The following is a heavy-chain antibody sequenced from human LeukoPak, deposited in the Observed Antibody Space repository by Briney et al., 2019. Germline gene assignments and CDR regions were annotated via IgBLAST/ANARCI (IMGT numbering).Heavy chain of an antibody. CDR3: ARGLQMEWYYYYYGMDV. Sequence: SVKVSCKASGGTFSSYAISWVRQAPGQGLEWMGGIIPIFGTANYAQKFQGRVTITADKSTSTAYMELSSLRSEDTAVYYCARGLQMEWYYYYYGMDVWGQGTTVTVSS. D-gene: IGHD3-3*01. CDR1: GGTFSSYA. V-gene: IGHV1-69*06. J-gene: IGHJ6*02. CDR2: IIPIFGTA.